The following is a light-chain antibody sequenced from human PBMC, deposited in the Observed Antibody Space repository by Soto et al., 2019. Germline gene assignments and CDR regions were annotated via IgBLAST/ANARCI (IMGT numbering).Light chain of an antibody. CDR2: AAS. CDR1: QSVSSN. Sequence: MTQSPSSLSASVGDRATLSCRASQSVSSNLAWYQQKPGQAPKLLIYAASSRASGIPDRFSGRRSGTEFTLTITSLQSEDFAFYYCIQYHYIWTCGQGTKVDIK. J-gene: IGKJ1*01. V-gene: IGKV3-15*01. CDR3: IQYHYIWT.